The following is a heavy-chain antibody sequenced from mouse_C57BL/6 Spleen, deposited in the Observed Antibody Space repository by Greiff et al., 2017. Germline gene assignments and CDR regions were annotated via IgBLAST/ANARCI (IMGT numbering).Heavy chain of an antibody. V-gene: IGHV1-81*01. CDR3: VGKITTLFDY. CDR1: GYTFTSYG. J-gene: IGHJ2*01. D-gene: IGHD2-4*01. Sequence: VQLQESGAELARPGASVKLSCKASGYTFTSYGISWVKQRTGQGLEWIGEIYTRSGNTYYNEKFKGKATLTADKAASTAYMELRSLTSEDSAVYFCVGKITTLFDYWGEGTTLTVSS. CDR2: IYTRSGNT.